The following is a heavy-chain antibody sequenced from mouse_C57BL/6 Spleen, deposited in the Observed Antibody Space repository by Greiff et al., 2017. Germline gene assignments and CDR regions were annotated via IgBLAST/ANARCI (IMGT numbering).Heavy chain of an antibody. J-gene: IGHJ2*01. CDR1: GYTFTDYY. D-gene: IGHD3-3*01. Sequence: EVQLQQSGPELVKPGASVKISCKASGYTFTDYYMNWVKQSHGKSLEWIGDINPNNGGTSYNQKFKGKATLTVDKSSSTAYMELRSLTSEDSAVYYCARKRGTRYYFDYWGQGTTLTVSS. CDR2: INPNNGGT. V-gene: IGHV1-26*01. CDR3: ARKRGTRYYFDY.